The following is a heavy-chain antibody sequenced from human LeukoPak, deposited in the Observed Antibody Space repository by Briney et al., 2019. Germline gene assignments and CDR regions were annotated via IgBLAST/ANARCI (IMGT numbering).Heavy chain of an antibody. D-gene: IGHD6-6*01. V-gene: IGHV3-23*01. CDR3: AKDLHTSSSLVLFDY. CDR2: ISGSGGST. CDR1: GFTFSSYG. Sequence: PGGSLRLSCAASGFTFSSYGMSWVRQAPGKGLEWVSEISGSGGSTYYADSVKGRFTISRDNSKNTLYLQMSSLRAEDTAVYYCAKDLHTSSSLVLFDYWGQGTLVAVSS. J-gene: IGHJ4*02.